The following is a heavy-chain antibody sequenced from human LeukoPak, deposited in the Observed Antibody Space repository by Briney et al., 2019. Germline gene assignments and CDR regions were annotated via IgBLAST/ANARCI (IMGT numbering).Heavy chain of an antibody. V-gene: IGHV4-30-4*01. Sequence: PSQTLSLTCTVSGASIRSGDYYWSWIRQPPGKGLEWIGYIYDSGSTYYNPSLESRITISVDTSENRFSLKLSSVTATDTAVYYCARDCSGGSCYGAFDIWGQGTMVTVSS. CDR2: IYDSGST. CDR3: ARDCSGGSCYGAFDI. J-gene: IGHJ3*02. D-gene: IGHD2-15*01. CDR1: GASIRSGDYY.